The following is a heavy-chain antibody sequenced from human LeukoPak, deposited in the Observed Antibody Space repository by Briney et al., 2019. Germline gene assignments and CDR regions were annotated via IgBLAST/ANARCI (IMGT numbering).Heavy chain of an antibody. CDR1: GGSISSYY. D-gene: IGHD1-26*01. CDR2: IYYSGST. V-gene: IGHV4-59*08. J-gene: IGHJ4*02. Sequence: SETLSLTCTVSGGSISSYYWSWIRQPPGKGLEWIGYIYYSGSTNYNPSLKSRVTISVDTSKNQFSLKLSSVTAADTAVYYCARHLEGGRRHGLDYWGQGTLVTVSS. CDR3: ARHLEGGRRHGLDY.